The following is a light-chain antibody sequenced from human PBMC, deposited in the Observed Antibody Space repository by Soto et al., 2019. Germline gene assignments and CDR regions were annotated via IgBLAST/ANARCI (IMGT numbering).Light chain of an antibody. J-gene: IGKJ4*01. CDR2: GAS. CDR3: RQYGRSLEFA. V-gene: IGKV3-20*01. CDR1: QTVSNNF. Sequence: IVLTQSPGTLSLSPGERATLSCRAGQTVSNNFLAWYQEKPGRGPRLLIYGASTRATGVPDRFSGSGSGTDFTLTISRLDPEDFAVYYCRQYGRSLEFAVGGGTKVEIK.